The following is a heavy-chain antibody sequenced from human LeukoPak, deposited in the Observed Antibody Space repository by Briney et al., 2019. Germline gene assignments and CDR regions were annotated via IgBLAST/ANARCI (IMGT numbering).Heavy chain of an antibody. CDR1: GGSFSGYY. CDR2: INHSGST. D-gene: IGHD1-1*01. V-gene: IGHV4-34*01. Sequence: ASETLSLTCAVYGGSFSGYYWSWIRQPPGKGLEWIGEINHSGSTNYNPSLKSRVTISVDTSKNQFSLKLRSVTAADTAVYYCAREEMPGKFDYWGQGTLVTVSS. J-gene: IGHJ4*02. CDR3: AREEMPGKFDY.